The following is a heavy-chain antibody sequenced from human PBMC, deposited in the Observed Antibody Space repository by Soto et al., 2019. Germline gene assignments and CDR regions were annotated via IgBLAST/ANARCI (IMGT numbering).Heavy chain of an antibody. V-gene: IGHV1-18*01. CDR1: GYTFTSYG. D-gene: IGHD3-22*01. CDR3: ARDTPYYYDSSGPNYYYYGMDV. CDR2: ISAYNGNT. Sequence: ASVKVSCKASGYTFTSYGISWVRQAPGQGLEWMGWISAYNGNTNYAQKLQGRVTMTTDTSTSTAYMELRSLRSDDTAVYYCARDTPYYYDSSGPNYYYYGMDVWGKGTTVTVSS. J-gene: IGHJ6*04.